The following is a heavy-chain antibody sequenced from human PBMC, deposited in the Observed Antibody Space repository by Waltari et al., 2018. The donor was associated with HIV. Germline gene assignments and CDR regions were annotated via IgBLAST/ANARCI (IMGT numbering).Heavy chain of an antibody. V-gene: IGHV1-69*04. J-gene: IGHJ3*02. CDR1: GGTFSSYA. D-gene: IGHD3-10*01. Sequence: QVQLVQSGAEVKKPGSSVKVSCKASGGTFSSYAISWVRQAPGQGLEWMGRIIPILGIANYAQKSQGRVTITADKSTSTAYMELSSLRSEDTAVYYCAREATMVRGVISDYAFDIWGQGTMVTVSS. CDR3: AREATMVRGVISDYAFDI. CDR2: IIPILGIA.